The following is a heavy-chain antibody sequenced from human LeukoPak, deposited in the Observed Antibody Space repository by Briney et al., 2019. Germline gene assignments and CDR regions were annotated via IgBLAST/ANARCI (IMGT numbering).Heavy chain of an antibody. CDR1: GFTFGDYA. D-gene: IGHD3-10*01. CDR2: IGSKPYGGTT. J-gene: IGHJ6*03. CDR3: TRYVAVLLWFGEGYYMDV. V-gene: IGHV3-49*03. Sequence: PGGSLRLSCTTSGFTFGDYAMSWFRQAPGKGLECVGFIGSKPYGGTTEYAASVKGRFTISRDDSKSIAYLQMNSLKTEDTAVYYCTRYVAVLLWFGEGYYMDVWGEGTTVTVSS.